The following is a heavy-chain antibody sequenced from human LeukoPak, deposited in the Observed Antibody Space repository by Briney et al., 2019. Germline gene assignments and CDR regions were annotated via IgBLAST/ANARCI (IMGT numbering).Heavy chain of an antibody. Sequence: GGFLRLSCAASGFTFSSYSMNWVRQAPGKGLEWVSSISSSSGYIYFADSVKGRFTISRDNAKNSLYLQMNSLRAEDTAVYYCARDLASSEWPHAFDIWGQGTMVTVSS. J-gene: IGHJ3*02. CDR1: GFTFSSYS. CDR3: ARDLASSEWPHAFDI. CDR2: ISSSSGYI. D-gene: IGHD3-3*01. V-gene: IGHV3-21*01.